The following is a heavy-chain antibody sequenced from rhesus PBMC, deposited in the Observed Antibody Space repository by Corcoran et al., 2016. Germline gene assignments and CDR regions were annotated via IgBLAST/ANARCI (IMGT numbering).Heavy chain of an antibody. CDR2: IDPSDSDT. V-gene: IGHV5-20*01. J-gene: IGHJ2*01. Sequence: EVQLVQSGAEVKRPGESLKISCKTSGYSFTSYWISWVRHMPGKGLEWMGAIDPSDSDTRYNPSFQGHVTISADKSISTAYLQWSRLKASDTATYYCATTLTVTTSWYFDLWGPGTPITISS. CDR3: ATTLTVTTSWYFDL. D-gene: IGHD4-23*01. CDR1: GYSFTSYW.